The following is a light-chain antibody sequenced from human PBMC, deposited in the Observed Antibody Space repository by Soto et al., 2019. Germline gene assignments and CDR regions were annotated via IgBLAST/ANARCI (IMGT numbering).Light chain of an antibody. J-gene: IGKJ2*01. CDR2: LGS. CDR1: QSLLHSNAYNY. CDR3: MQALQSPYT. Sequence: DIVMTQSPLSLPVIPGEPASISCRSSQSLLHSNAYNYLDWYLQKPGQSPHLLIYLGSNRASGVPDRFSGSGSGTDFTLTISRVEAEDIGVYYCMQALQSPYTFGQGTKLEIK. V-gene: IGKV2-28*01.